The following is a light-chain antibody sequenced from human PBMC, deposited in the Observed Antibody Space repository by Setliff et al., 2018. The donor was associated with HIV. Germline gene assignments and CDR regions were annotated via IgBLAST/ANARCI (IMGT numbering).Light chain of an antibody. V-gene: IGLV2-14*03. CDR2: DVS. Sequence: QSALTQPDSVSGSPGQSLTISCTGTTRNVGGGHGYVSWYQQHAGKAPKLMIFDVSERPSGVSNRFSGSKSGNTASLTISGLQAEDEANYYCLSHTSRSTYVFGTGTKVTVL. CDR3: LSHTSRSTYV. CDR1: TRNVGGGHGY. J-gene: IGLJ1*01.